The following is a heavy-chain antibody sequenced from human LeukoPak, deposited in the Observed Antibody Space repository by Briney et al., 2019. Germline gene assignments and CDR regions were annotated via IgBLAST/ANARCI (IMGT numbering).Heavy chain of an antibody. CDR2: INPNSGGT. CDR1: GYTFTGYY. J-gene: IGHJ4*02. D-gene: IGHD2-8*01. V-gene: IGHV1-2*02. Sequence: ASVKVPCKASGYTFTGYYMHWVRQAPGQGLEWMGWINPNSGGTNYAQKFQGSVTMTRDTSISTAYMELSRLRSDDTAVYYCARDQGYCTNGVCQTKFDYWGQGTLVTVSS. CDR3: ARDQGYCTNGVCQTKFDY.